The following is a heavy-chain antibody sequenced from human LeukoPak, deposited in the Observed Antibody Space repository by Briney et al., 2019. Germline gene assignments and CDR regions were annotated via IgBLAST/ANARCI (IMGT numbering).Heavy chain of an antibody. CDR1: GFTFSSYG. Sequence: PGGSLRLSCAASGFTFSSYGMHWVRQAPGKGLEWVAVISYDGGNKYYADSVKGRFTISRDNSKNTLYLQMNSLRAEDTAVYYCAKDLNMVRGVTHPFYYYGMDVWGQGTTVTVSS. D-gene: IGHD3-10*01. CDR3: AKDLNMVRGVTHPFYYYGMDV. J-gene: IGHJ6*02. V-gene: IGHV3-30*18. CDR2: ISYDGGNK.